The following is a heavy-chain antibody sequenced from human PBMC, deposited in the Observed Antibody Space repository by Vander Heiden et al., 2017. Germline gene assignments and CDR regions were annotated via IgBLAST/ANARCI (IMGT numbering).Heavy chain of an antibody. V-gene: IGHV3-7*01. CDR2: IKQDGSEK. CDR1: GFTFSSYW. J-gene: IGHJ6*02. CDR3: AREISSSWYYYGMDV. Sequence: EVQLVESGGGLVQPGGSLRLSWAAAGFTFSSYWMSWVRQAPGKGLEWVANIKQDGSEKYYVDSVKGRFTISRDNAKNSLYLQMNSLRAEDTAVYYCAREISSSWYYYGMDVWGQGTTVTVSS. D-gene: IGHD6-13*01.